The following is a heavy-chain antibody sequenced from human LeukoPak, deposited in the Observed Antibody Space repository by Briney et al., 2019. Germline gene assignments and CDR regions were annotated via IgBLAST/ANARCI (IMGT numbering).Heavy chain of an antibody. D-gene: IGHD1-26*01. CDR2: IYPGDSDT. Sequence: GGSLQISFKGSGYSFTSYWIGWVRPVPGKGLEWMGIIYPGDSDTRYSPSFQGQVTISADKSISTAYLQWSSLKASDTAMYYCARRGWDPAAFDIWGQGTMVTVSS. J-gene: IGHJ3*02. CDR3: ARRGWDPAAFDI. V-gene: IGHV5-51*01. CDR1: GYSFTSYW.